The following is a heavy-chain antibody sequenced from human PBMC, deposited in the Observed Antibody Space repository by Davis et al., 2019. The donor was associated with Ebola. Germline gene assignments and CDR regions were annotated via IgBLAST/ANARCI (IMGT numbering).Heavy chain of an antibody. CDR3: ARDPDYISGYSGYDYYFDY. CDR2: ISYDGSNK. V-gene: IGHV3-30-3*01. Sequence: GESLKISCAASGFTFSSYAMHWVRQAPGKGLEWVAVISYDGSNKYYADSVKGRFTISRDNSKNTLFLQMNSLRAEDTAVYYCARDPDYISGYSGYDYYFDYWGQGTLVTVSS. D-gene: IGHD5-12*01. J-gene: IGHJ4*02. CDR1: GFTFSSYA.